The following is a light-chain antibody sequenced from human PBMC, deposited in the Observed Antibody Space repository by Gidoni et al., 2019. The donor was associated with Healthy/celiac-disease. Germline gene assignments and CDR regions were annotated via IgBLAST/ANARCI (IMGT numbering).Light chain of an antibody. CDR1: QRGSSN. V-gene: IGKV3D-15*01. Sequence: EIVMTQSPATLSVSPGERATLSCRASQRGSSNFAWYQQKPGQAPRRLIYGASIRATGIPARFSGSGAGTEFTLTISSLQSEDFAVYYCQQYNNWPPLTFGGGTKVEIK. J-gene: IGKJ4*01. CDR3: QQYNNWPPLT. CDR2: GAS.